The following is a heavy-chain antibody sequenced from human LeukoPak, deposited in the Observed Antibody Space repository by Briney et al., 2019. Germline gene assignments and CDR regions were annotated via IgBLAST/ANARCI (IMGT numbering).Heavy chain of an antibody. Sequence: GGSLRLSCAASGFTFSSYSMVWVRQAPGKGLEWVSSISSSSSYIYYADSVKGRFTISRDNAKNSLYLQMNSLRAEDTAVYYCARDSPGILGAFDIWGQGTMVTVSS. V-gene: IGHV3-21*01. J-gene: IGHJ3*02. CDR3: ARDSPGILGAFDI. CDR2: ISSSSSYI. D-gene: IGHD3-10*01. CDR1: GFTFSSYS.